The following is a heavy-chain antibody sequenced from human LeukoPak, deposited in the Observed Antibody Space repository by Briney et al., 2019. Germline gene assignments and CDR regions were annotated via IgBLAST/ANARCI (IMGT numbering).Heavy chain of an antibody. CDR1: GYTFTSYY. D-gene: IGHD6-19*01. CDR3: ARDGVAGVYYFDY. J-gene: IGHJ4*02. CDR2: INPSGGST. V-gene: IGHV1-46*01. Sequence: ASVKVSCKASGYTFTSYYMHWVQQAPGQGLEWMGIINPSGGSTNYAQKFQGRVTMTRDMSTSAVYMELSSLRSEDTAVYYCARDGVAGVYYFDYWGQGTLVTVSS.